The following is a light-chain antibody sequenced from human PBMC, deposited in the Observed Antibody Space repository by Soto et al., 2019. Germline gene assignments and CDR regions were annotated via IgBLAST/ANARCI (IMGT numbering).Light chain of an antibody. V-gene: IGKV2-30*02. CDR2: EVS. J-gene: IGKJ1*01. Sequence: DVVMTQSPLSLPVTLGQPASISSRPIQSLIQSDESPNLIWFQQSPGQSPGRLIYEVSDRDSGVPDRFSGSGSGTDFTLKISRVEAEDVGVYYCMQGTHWPWTFGQGTEVEIK. CDR3: MQGTHWPWT. CDR1: QSLIQSDESPN.